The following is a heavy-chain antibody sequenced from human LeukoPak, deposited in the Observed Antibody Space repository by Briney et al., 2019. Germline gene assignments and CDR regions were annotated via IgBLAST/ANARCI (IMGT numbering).Heavy chain of an antibody. CDR2: IYSGGST. V-gene: IGHV3-53*01. CDR1: GFTVSSNY. Sequence: PGGSLRLSCAASGFTVSSNYMSWVRQAPGKGLEWVSVIYSGGSTYYADSVKGRFTISRDNSKNTLYLQRNSLRAEDTAVYYCARDLYSSSSTWGQGTLVTVSS. D-gene: IGHD6-13*01. J-gene: IGHJ4*02. CDR3: ARDLYSSSST.